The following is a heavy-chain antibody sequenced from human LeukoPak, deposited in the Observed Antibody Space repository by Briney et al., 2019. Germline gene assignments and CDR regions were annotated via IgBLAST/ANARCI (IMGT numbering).Heavy chain of an antibody. J-gene: IGHJ6*04. CDR2: ISGSDAGT. V-gene: IGHV3-23*01. D-gene: IGHD3-10*02. Sequence: PGGSLRLSCAASGFTFNNYAMSWVRQAPGKGLEWVSAISGSDAGTYYADSVKGRFTISRDSAKNSLYLQMNSLRAEDTAVYYCAELGITMIGGVWGKGTTVTISS. CDR1: GFTFNNYA. CDR3: AELGITMIGGV.